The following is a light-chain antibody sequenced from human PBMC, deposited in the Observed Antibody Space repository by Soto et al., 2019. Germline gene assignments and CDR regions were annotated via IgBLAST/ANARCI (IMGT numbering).Light chain of an antibody. Sequence: EIVLTQSPATLSLSPGERATLSCRASQSVSSYLAWYQQKPAQAPRPLIYDPSNRATGIPASFSGSGSGTDFTLTSSSLGPEDFAVYYCQLRRNWPPYTFGQGTKLEI. V-gene: IGKV3-11*01. J-gene: IGKJ2*01. CDR2: DPS. CDR1: QSVSSY. CDR3: QLRRNWPPYT.